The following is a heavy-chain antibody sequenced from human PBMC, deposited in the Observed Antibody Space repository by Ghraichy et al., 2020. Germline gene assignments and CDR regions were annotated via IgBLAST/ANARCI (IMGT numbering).Heavy chain of an antibody. CDR2: ISAYNGNT. J-gene: IGHJ4*02. CDR1: GYTFTSYG. Sequence: ASVKVSCKASGYTFTSYGISWVRQAPGQGLEWMGWISAYNGNTNYAQKLQGRVTMTTDTSTSTAYMELRSLRSDDTAVYYCARGALGSGSYSPFSRYWGQGTLVTVSS. CDR3: ARGALGSGSYSPFSRY. V-gene: IGHV1-18*04. D-gene: IGHD1-26*01.